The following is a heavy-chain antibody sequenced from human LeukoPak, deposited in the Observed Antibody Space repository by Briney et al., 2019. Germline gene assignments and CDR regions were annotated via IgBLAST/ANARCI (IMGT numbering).Heavy chain of an antibody. CDR1: GGSISSSSYY. Sequence: PSETLSLTCTVSGGSISSSSYYWGWIRQPPGKGLEWIGSIYYSGSTYYNPSLKSRVTISVDTSKNQFSLKLSSVTAADTAVYYCARNPFIAVAGTNYFDYWGQGTLVIVSS. J-gene: IGHJ4*02. D-gene: IGHD6-19*01. V-gene: IGHV4-39*01. CDR2: IYYSGST. CDR3: ARNPFIAVAGTNYFDY.